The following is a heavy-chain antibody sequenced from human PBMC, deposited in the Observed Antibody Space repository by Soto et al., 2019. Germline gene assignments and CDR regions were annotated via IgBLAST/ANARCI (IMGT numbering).Heavy chain of an antibody. J-gene: IGHJ3*02. V-gene: IGHV1-18*01. CDR2: ISAYNGNT. Sequence: ASVKVSCKASGYTFTNYGISWVRQAPGQGLEWMGWISAYNGNTNYAQKLQGRVTMTTDTSTSTAYMELRSLRSDDTAVYYCAREGGYYDFWSGPEYDAFDTWGQGTMVTVSS. CDR1: GYTFTNYG. D-gene: IGHD3-3*01. CDR3: AREGGYYDFWSGPEYDAFDT.